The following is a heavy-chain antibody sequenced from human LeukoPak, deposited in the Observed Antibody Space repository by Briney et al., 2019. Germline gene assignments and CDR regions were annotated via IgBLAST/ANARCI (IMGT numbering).Heavy chain of an antibody. CDR3: ARVVEMATIHFLTLRHYNSFDP. Sequence: GGSLRLSWAPSGLSFSDYYISWIRQAPGKGLEWVSYISSSSSYTNYADSVKGRFTISRDNAKNSLYLQMNSLRAEDTAVYYCARVVEMATIHFLTLRHYNSFDPWGQGTLVTVSS. J-gene: IGHJ5*02. CDR2: ISSSSSYT. CDR1: GLSFSDYY. D-gene: IGHD5-24*01. V-gene: IGHV3-11*05.